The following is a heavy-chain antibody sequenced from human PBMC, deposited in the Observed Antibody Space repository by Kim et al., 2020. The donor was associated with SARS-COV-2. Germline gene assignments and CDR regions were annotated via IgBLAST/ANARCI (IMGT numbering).Heavy chain of an antibody. CDR1: GGSFSGYY. Sequence: SETLSLTCAVYGGSFSGYYWSWIRQPPGKGLEWIGEINHSGSTNYNPSLKSRVTISVDTSKNQFSLKLSSVTAADTAVYYCARRVVPAAALYNWFDPWGQGTLVTVSS. D-gene: IGHD2-2*01. V-gene: IGHV4-34*01. CDR2: INHSGST. CDR3: ARRVVPAAALYNWFDP. J-gene: IGHJ5*02.